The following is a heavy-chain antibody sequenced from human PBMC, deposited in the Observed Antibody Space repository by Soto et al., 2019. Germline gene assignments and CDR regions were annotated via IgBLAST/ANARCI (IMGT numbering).Heavy chain of an antibody. CDR1: GGIISSFA. Sequence: QVQLVQSGAEVKTPGSSVKVSCTTSGGIISSFAINWVRQAPGQGLEWMGGIIPSDGTTKYAGNFQGRVTITADASTSTAYMDLSSLRPEDTAVYYCARSFTKSRRGGVALDYWGQGTLLTVSP. CDR3: ARSFTKSRRGGVALDY. CDR2: IIPSDGTT. J-gene: IGHJ4*02. D-gene: IGHD3-3*01. V-gene: IGHV1-69*01.